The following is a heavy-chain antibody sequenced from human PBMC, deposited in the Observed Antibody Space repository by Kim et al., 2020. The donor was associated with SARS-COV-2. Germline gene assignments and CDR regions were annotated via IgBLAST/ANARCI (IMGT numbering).Heavy chain of an antibody. D-gene: IGHD3-9*01. V-gene: IGHV1-69*04. Sequence: SVKVSCKASGGTFSRYAINWVRQAPGQGLEWMGRITPILDKTHYAQNFQGRVTITADKSTSTAYMELTSLRSEDTAVYYCARVASYEILTGPFDFWGQGTLVTVSS. CDR3: ARVASYEILTGPFDF. CDR2: ITPILDKT. CDR1: GGTFSRYA. J-gene: IGHJ4*02.